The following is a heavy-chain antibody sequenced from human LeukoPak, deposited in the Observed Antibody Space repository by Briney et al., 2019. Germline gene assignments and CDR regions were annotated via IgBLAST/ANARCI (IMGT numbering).Heavy chain of an antibody. J-gene: IGHJ4*02. V-gene: IGHV3-21*01. CDR2: ISSSSGYI. CDR1: GFMFSSYS. D-gene: IGHD1-26*01. Sequence: GGSLRLSCVASGFMFSSYSLSWVRQAPGEGLAWGSYISSSSGYIYYADSVQGRFTISRDNANNSLYLQMDSLRAEDTAVYYCARDLGWYYFDYWGQGTLVTVSS. CDR3: ARDLGWYYFDY.